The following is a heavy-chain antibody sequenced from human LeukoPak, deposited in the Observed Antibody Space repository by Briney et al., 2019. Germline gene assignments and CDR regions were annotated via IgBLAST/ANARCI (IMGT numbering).Heavy chain of an antibody. Sequence: ASVKVSCKASGYTFTSYGISWVRQAPGQGLEWMGWISAYNGNTNYAQKLQGRVTMTTDTSTSTAYMELRSLRSDDTAVYYCASFSSSSGSLFSMDVWGKGTTVTVSS. CDR3: ASFSSSSGSLFSMDV. CDR2: ISAYNGNT. J-gene: IGHJ6*03. CDR1: GYTFTSYG. V-gene: IGHV1-18*01. D-gene: IGHD6-6*01.